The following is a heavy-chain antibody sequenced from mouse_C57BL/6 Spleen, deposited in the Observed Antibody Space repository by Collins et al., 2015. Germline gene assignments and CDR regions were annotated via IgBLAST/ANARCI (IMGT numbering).Heavy chain of an antibody. CDR3: TRGSNCGFDY. Sequence: QVQLQQPGTELVKPGASMKLSCRASGYTFTSYWMHWVMQRPGGGLEWIGRIDPNSGDSKYNEKFKSKATLTVDKPSNTAYMQLSSLTSEDSAVYYCTRGSNCGFDYWGQGTTLTVSS. CDR1: GYTFTSYW. V-gene: IGHV1-72*01. J-gene: IGHJ2*01. CDR2: IDPNSGDS. D-gene: IGHD2-5*01.